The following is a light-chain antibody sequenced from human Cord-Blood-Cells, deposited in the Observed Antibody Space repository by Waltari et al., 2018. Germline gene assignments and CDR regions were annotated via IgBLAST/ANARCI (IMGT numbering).Light chain of an antibody. V-gene: IGLV2-14*01. CDR2: DVS. J-gene: IGLJ1*01. CDR1: SSAVGGYNY. CDR3: SSYTSSSTYV. Sequence: QSALTQPASVTGSPGQSITISCTGTSSAVGGYNYVSWYQQHPGKAPKLMIYDVSNRPSGVSNRFSGSKSGNTASLTISGLQAEDEADYYCSSYTSSSTYVFGTGTKVTVI.